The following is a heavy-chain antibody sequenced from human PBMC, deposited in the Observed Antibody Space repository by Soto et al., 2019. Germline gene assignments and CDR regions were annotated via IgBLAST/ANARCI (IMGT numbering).Heavy chain of an antibody. V-gene: IGHV1-46*03. D-gene: IGHD2-15*01. J-gene: IGHJ4*02. CDR3: ARVYCSGGNCCSIDY. CDR1: GYTFTSYY. Sequence: QVQLVQSGAEVKKPGASVKVSCKASGYTFTSYYMHWVRQAPGQGLEWMGIINPTGSTTYAQKFQGRVTMTRDTYTSTVYMELRSLRSEDTAVYYCARVYCSGGNCCSIDYWGQGTLVTVSS. CDR2: INPTGST.